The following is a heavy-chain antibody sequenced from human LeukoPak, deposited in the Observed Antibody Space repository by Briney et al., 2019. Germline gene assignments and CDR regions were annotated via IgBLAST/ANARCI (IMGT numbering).Heavy chain of an antibody. CDR3: ARRRYCSGGSCYDH. V-gene: IGHV4-39*01. J-gene: IGHJ4*02. Sequence: GLEXIGSIYYSGRTYYNPSLKSRVTISVDTSKNQFSLKLSSVTAADTAVYYCARRRYCSGGSCYDHWGQGTLVTVSS. CDR2: IYYSGRT. D-gene: IGHD2-15*01.